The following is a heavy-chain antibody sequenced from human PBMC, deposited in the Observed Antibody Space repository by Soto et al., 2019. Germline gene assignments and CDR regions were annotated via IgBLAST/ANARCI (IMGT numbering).Heavy chain of an antibody. CDR3: AKGAVPTTPVPLFDY. CDR1: GFTFSSYA. Sequence: PGGSVRLSCAASGFTFSSYAISWVRQAPGKGLEWVSAISGSGGSTYYADSVKGRFTISRDNSKNTLYLQMNSLRAEDTAVYYCAKGAVPTTPVPLFDYWGQGTLVTVSS. J-gene: IGHJ4*02. V-gene: IGHV3-23*01. CDR2: ISGSGGST. D-gene: IGHD1-1*01.